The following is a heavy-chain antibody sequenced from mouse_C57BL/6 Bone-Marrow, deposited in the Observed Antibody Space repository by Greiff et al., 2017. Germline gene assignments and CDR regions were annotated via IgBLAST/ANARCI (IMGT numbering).Heavy chain of an antibody. CDR3: TRGGVYDYDGGGYYYAMDY. D-gene: IGHD2-4*01. CDR2: ISSGGDYI. V-gene: IGHV5-9-1*02. CDR1: GFTFSSYA. J-gene: IGHJ4*01. Sequence: EVHLVESGEGLVKPGGSLKLSCAASGFTFSSYAMSWVRQTPEKRLEWVAYISSGGDYIYYADTVKGRFTISRDNARNTLYLQMSSLKSEDTAMYYCTRGGVYDYDGGGYYYAMDYWGQGTSVTVSS.